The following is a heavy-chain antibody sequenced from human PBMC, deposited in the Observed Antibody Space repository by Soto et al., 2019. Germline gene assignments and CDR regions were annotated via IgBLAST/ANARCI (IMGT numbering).Heavy chain of an antibody. V-gene: IGHV3-23*01. Sequence: GGSLRLSCAASGFTFSSYAMSWVRQAPGKGLEWVSAISGSGGSTYYAGAVKGRFTISGDNSKNALYLRMNSLGAEDTAVYYCEKDRKCSSTSCYRGFDYWGQGT. J-gene: IGHJ4*02. CDR3: EKDRKCSSTSCYRGFDY. D-gene: IGHD2-2*02. CDR1: GFTFSSYA. CDR2: ISGSGGST.